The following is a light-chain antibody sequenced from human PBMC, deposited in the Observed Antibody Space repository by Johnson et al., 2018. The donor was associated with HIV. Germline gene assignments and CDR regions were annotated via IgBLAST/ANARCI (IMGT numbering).Light chain of an antibody. J-gene: IGLJ1*01. V-gene: IGLV1-51*01. CDR2: GST. CDR1: YSNIEHNY. CDR3: GTCDSSLSAYI. Sequence: QSVLTQSPSVSAAAGKKVTISCSGTYSNIEHNYVSWYQQLPGTAPKLLIYGSTKRPSGIPARFPGSKSGPSATLAITGLPTGDEADYYCGTCDSSLSAYIFATGTKVTVL.